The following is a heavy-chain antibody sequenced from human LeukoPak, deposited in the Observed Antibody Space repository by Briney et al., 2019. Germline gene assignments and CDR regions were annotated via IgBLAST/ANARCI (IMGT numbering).Heavy chain of an antibody. CDR3: AKDYLGYGDYGWDY. J-gene: IGHJ4*02. D-gene: IGHD4-17*01. Sequence: GGSLRLSCAASGFTFSSYAVSWVRQAPGKGLEWVSAISGSGGSTYYADSVKGRFTISRDNSKNTLYLQMNSLRAEDTAVYYCAKDYLGYGDYGWDYWGQGTLVTVSS. CDR1: GFTFSSYA. CDR2: ISGSGGST. V-gene: IGHV3-23*01.